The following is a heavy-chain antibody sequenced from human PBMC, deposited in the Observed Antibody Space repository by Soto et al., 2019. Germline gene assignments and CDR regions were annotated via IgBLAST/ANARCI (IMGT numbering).Heavy chain of an antibody. J-gene: IGHJ5*02. Sequence: PGGSLRLSCAASGFTFSGNYMSWIRQAPGKGLEWVASVSRSGSTTYYADSVKGRFTISRDNAKNSLHLQMNTLRAEDTAVYYCARALEWAGFIWFDPWGQGTPVTGLL. V-gene: IGHV3-11*01. D-gene: IGHD3-3*01. CDR2: VSRSGSTT. CDR1: GFTFSGNY. CDR3: ARALEWAGFIWFDP.